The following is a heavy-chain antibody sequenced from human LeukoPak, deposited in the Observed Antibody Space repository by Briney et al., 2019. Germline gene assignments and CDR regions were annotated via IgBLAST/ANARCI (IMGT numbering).Heavy chain of an antibody. CDR3: AKSAHEAAVAATAFDY. V-gene: IGHV3-23*01. Sequence: GGSLRLSCAASGFTFSSCAMSWVRQAPGKGLEWVSGISGSGGTTDYEDSVKGRFTISRDSSKNTLYLQMHSLRAEDTAVYYCAKSAHEAAVAATAFDYWGQGTLVTVSS. J-gene: IGHJ4*02. D-gene: IGHD6-19*01. CDR1: GFTFSSCA. CDR2: ISGSGGTT.